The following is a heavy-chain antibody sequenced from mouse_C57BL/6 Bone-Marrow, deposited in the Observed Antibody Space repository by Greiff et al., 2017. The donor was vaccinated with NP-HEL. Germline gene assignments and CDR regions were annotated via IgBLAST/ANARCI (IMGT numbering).Heavy chain of an antibody. CDR1: GYTFTSYW. Sequence: VQLQQPGAELVMPGASVKLSCKASGYTFTSYWMHWVKQRPGQGLEWIGEIDPSDSYTNYTQKFKGKSTLTVDKSSSTAYMQLSSLTSEDSAVYYCARDGYYEFAYWGQGTLVTVSA. CDR3: ARDGYYEFAY. D-gene: IGHD2-3*01. V-gene: IGHV1-69*01. CDR2: IDPSDSYT. J-gene: IGHJ3*01.